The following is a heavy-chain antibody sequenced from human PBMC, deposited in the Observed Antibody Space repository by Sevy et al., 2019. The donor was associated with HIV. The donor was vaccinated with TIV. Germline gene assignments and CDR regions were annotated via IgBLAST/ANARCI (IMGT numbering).Heavy chain of an antibody. J-gene: IGHJ6*02. V-gene: IGHV3-15*01. Sequence: GGSLRLSCTASGFTFSSAWMSWVRQAPGKGLEWVDRIKSEFDGGAIDYAAPVKGRFSISREDSKNTVYLQMNSLKTDDTAVYYCITDPAYRGYDEEVINYYFYGMDVWGQGTTVTVSS. CDR1: GFTFSSAW. CDR2: IKSEFDGGAI. CDR3: ITDPAYRGYDEEVINYYFYGMDV. D-gene: IGHD5-12*01.